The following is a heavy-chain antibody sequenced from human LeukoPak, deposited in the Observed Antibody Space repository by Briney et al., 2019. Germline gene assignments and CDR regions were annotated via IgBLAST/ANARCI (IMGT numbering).Heavy chain of an antibody. CDR2: IYYSGST. CDR1: GGSVSSGSYY. CDR3: ARLNYYDSSGHYAFDI. D-gene: IGHD3-22*01. V-gene: IGHV4-61*01. Sequence: SETLSLTCTVSGGSVSSGSYYWSWIRQPPGKGLEWIGYIYYSGSTNYNPSLKTPVTMSVDTSKNQFSLKLSSVTAADTAVYYCARLNYYDSSGHYAFDIWGQGTMVTVSS. J-gene: IGHJ3*02.